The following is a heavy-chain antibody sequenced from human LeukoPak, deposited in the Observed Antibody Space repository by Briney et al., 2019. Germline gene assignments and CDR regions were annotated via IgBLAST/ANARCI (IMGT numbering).Heavy chain of an antibody. J-gene: IGHJ4*02. CDR1: GYSFTSYW. V-gene: IGHV5-51*01. CDR2: IYPGDSDT. CDR3: ARPGRDSGTMVRGVIRY. D-gene: IGHD3-10*01. Sequence: GESLKISCKGSGYSFTSYWIGWVRQMPGKGLEWMGIIYPGDSDTRYSPSFQGQVTISADKSISTAYLRWSSLKASDTAMYYCARPGRDSGTMVRGVIRYWGQGTLVTVSS.